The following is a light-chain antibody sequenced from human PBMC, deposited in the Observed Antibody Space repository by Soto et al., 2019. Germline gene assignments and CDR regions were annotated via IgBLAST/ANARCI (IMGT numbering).Light chain of an antibody. CDR1: PGSVSSRHS. V-gene: IGLV8-61*01. J-gene: IGLJ3*02. CDR2: NTI. CDR3: VLYMGRGISM. Sequence: QAVVTQEPSFSVSPGGTVTLTCGLDPGSVSSRHSPSWYPQTPGQPPRTLIYNTITRTSGVPDRFSGSILGNIAALTITGAQADDEADYYCVLYMGRGISMFGGGTKLTVL.